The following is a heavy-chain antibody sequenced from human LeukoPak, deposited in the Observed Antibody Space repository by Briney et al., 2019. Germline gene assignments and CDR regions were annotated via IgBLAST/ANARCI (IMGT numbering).Heavy chain of an antibody. CDR3: ARDLRDGYNLNNWFDP. D-gene: IGHD5-24*01. V-gene: IGHV1-69*13. Sequence: GASVKVSCKASGYTFTSYGISWVRQAPGQRLEWMGGIIPIFGTANYAQKFQGRVTITADESTSTAYMELSSLRSEDTAVYYCARDLRDGYNLNNWFDPWGQGTLVTVSS. CDR2: IIPIFGTA. CDR1: GYTFTSYG. J-gene: IGHJ5*02.